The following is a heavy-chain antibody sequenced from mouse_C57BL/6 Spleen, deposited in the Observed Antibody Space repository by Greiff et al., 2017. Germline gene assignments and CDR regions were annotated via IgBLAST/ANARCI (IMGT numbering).Heavy chain of an antibody. D-gene: IGHD1-1*02. J-gene: IGHJ3*01. CDR1: GYTFTSYW. CDR3: ARVGGKECAY. CDR2: IDPSDSYT. Sequence: VQLQQPGAELVMPGASVKLSCKASGYTFTSYWMHWVKQRPGQGLEWIGEIDPSDSYTNYNQKFKGKSTLTVDKSSSTAYMQLSSLPSEDSAVYCCARVGGKECAYWGQGTLVTVSA. V-gene: IGHV1-69*01.